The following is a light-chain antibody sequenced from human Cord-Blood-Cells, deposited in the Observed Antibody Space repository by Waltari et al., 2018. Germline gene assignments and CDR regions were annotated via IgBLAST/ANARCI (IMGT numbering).Light chain of an antibody. CDR3: QQSYSTPWT. V-gene: IGKV1-39*01. Sequence: DIQMTQSPSSLSASVGDRVTITCRASQSISSYLNWYQQKPGKPTKLLIYAASSLQSGVPSRFSGSGSGTDFTLTISSLQPEDFATYYCQQSYSTPWTFGQGTKVEIK. CDR2: AAS. CDR1: QSISSY. J-gene: IGKJ1*01.